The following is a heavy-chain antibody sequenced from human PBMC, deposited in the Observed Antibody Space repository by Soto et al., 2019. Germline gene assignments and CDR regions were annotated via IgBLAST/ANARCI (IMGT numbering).Heavy chain of an antibody. CDR1: GDSVSSNSAA. CDR2: TYYRSKWYN. CDR3: ARADPRRITMVRGVIIVYWFDP. D-gene: IGHD3-10*01. J-gene: IGHJ5*02. Sequence: SQTLSLTCAISGDSVSSNSAAWNWIRQSPSRGLEWLGRTYYRSKWYNDYAVSVKSRITINPDTSKTQFSLQLNSVTPEDTAVYYCARADPRRITMVRGVIIVYWFDPWGQGTLVTVSS. V-gene: IGHV6-1*01.